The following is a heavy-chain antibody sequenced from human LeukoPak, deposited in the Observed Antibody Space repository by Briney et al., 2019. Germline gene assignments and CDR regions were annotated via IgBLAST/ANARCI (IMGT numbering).Heavy chain of an antibody. CDR2: ISSSGSI. J-gene: IGHJ6*02. Sequence: PGGSLRLSCAASGFTFSSYEMHWVRQAPGKGLEWISYISSSGSISYADSVKGRFTISRDNDKNSLYLQMTSLRAEDTAIYYCAKSPSVTMVGLDVWGQGTTVTVSS. D-gene: IGHD4-11*01. V-gene: IGHV3-48*03. CDR1: GFTFSSYE. CDR3: AKSPSVTMVGLDV.